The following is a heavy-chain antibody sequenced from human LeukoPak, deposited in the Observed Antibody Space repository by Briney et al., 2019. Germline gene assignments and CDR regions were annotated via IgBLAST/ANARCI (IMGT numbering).Heavy chain of an antibody. Sequence: GRSLRLSCAASGFTFSSYGMHWVRQAPGKGLEWVAAISYDGSNKYYADSVKGRFTISRDNSKNTLYLQMNSLRAKDTAVYYCAKDLENYFDYWGQGTLVTVSS. CDR2: ISYDGSNK. J-gene: IGHJ4*02. V-gene: IGHV3-30*18. D-gene: IGHD5-24*01. CDR3: AKDLENYFDY. CDR1: GFTFSSYG.